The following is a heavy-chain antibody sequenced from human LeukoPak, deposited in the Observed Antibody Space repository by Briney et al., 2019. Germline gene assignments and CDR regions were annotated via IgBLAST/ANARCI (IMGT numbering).Heavy chain of an antibody. J-gene: IGHJ6*03. V-gene: IGHV4-31*03. CDR1: GGSISSGGYY. Sequence: PSQTLSLTCTVSGGSISSGGYYWSWIRQHPGKGLEWIGYIYYSGSTYYNPSLKSRVTISVDTSKNQFSLKLSSVTAADTAVCYCARASTYYYYMDVWGKGTTVTVSS. CDR2: IYYSGST. CDR3: ARASTYYYYMDV.